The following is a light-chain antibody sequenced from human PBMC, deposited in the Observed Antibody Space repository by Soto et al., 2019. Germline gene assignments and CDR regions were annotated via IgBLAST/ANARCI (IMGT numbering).Light chain of an antibody. CDR3: QQYGSSPLT. CDR1: QSVSTSY. Sequence: IVLTQSPGTLHLSPGERATLSCRASQSVSTSYLAWYQQKPGQAPTLLIYGASSRATGLTDRFTGSASGTAFTLTISRLEPEDFAVYYCQQYGSSPLTFGGGTKVEIK. V-gene: IGKV3-20*01. CDR2: GAS. J-gene: IGKJ4*01.